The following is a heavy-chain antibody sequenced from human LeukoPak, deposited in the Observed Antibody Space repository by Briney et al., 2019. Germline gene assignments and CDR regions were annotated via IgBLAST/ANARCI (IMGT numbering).Heavy chain of an antibody. Sequence: GGSLRLSCAASGFTFGSYAMSWVRQAPGKGLEWVSVISGSGGSTYYADSVKGRFTISRDNSKNTLYLQMNSLRAEDTAVYYCAKGGWSSSSGYFQHWGQGTLVTVSS. V-gene: IGHV3-23*01. J-gene: IGHJ1*01. CDR2: ISGSGGST. CDR1: GFTFGSYA. CDR3: AKGGWSSSSGYFQH. D-gene: IGHD6-6*01.